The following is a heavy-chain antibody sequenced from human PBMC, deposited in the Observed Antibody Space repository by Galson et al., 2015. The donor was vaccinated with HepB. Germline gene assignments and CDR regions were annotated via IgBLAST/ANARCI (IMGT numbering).Heavy chain of an antibody. D-gene: IGHD6-19*01. CDR2: IYPHDSNT. V-gene: IGHV5-51*03. J-gene: IGHJ4*02. Sequence: QSGAEVKKPGESLKISCNVSGYTFSDYWIGWVRQMPGKGPEWMGIIYPHDSNTRYSPSFQGQVIISADKSISTAYVHWSSLKASDPATYYCARLDFVSVAVQYYFDFWGRGTQVTVSS. CDR1: GYTFSDYW. CDR3: ARLDFVSVAVQYYFDF.